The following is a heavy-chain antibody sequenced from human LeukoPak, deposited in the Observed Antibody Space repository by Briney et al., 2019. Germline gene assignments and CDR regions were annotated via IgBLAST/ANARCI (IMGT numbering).Heavy chain of an antibody. Sequence: GGSLTLSCAASGLTFSRYNMNWVRQAPGKGLEWVSSIGTSSNNIYYTDSVKGRFTISRDNTKNSLYLQVDSLRVEDTAVYFCASGTVGNYALDYWGQGTLVTVSS. V-gene: IGHV3-21*01. CDR3: ASGTVGNYALDY. CDR2: IGTSSNNI. CDR1: GLTFSRYN. D-gene: IGHD1-7*01. J-gene: IGHJ4*02.